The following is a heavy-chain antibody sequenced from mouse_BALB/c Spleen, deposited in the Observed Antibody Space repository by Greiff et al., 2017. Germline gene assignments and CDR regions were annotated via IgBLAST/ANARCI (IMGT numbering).Heavy chain of an antibody. Sequence: EVKLVESGGGLVQPGGSLKLSCAASGFDFSRYWMSWVRQAPGKGLEWIGEINPDSSTINYTPSLKDKFIISRDNAKNTLYLQMSKVRSEDTALYYCASHYYGSSWFAYWGQGTLVTVSA. D-gene: IGHD1-1*01. CDR1: GFDFSRYW. J-gene: IGHJ3*01. CDR2: INPDSSTI. V-gene: IGHV4-1*02. CDR3: ASHYYGSSWFAY.